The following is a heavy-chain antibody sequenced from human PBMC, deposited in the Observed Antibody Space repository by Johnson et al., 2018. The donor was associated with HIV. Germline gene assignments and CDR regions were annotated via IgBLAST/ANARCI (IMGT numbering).Heavy chain of an antibody. CDR3: AKDRHDYGGNSALSFDI. Sequence: QVQLVESGGGVVQPGRSLRLSCAASGFTFSSYGMHWVRQAPGKGLEWVAFIWYDGSNQYYEDSVKGRFTISRDNSKNTLFLQMNSLRAEDTAVYYCAKDRHDYGGNSALSFDIWGQGTMVIVSS. CDR2: IWYDGSNQ. D-gene: IGHD4-23*01. V-gene: IGHV3-33*06. J-gene: IGHJ3*02. CDR1: GFTFSSYG.